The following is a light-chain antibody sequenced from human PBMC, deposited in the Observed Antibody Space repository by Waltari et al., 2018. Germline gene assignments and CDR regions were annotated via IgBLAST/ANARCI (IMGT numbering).Light chain of an antibody. CDR1: QNIKKY. Sequence: DIQTTQSPSSLSTSVGERVTITCRASQNIKKYLSWYQQKPGKATNLLIYSASSVQSWVPSMFSGSGSGTDCTLTIISQQPEDFATYYCQQTYNAPLTFDGETRVEIK. J-gene: IGKJ4*01. CDR3: QQTYNAPLT. CDR2: SAS. V-gene: IGKV1-39*01.